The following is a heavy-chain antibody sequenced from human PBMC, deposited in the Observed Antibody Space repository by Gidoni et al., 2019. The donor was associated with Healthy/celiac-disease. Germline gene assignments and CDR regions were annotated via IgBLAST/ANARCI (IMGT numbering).Heavy chain of an antibody. CDR1: GFHFSRYA. V-gene: IGHV3-23*01. D-gene: IGHD1-1*01. CDR3: AKDGYGWNDEGYYYYGMDV. CDR2: IGGNGGST. J-gene: IGHJ6*02. Sequence: EVQLLESGGGLVQPGGSLRLPCVASGFHFSRYALRWVRQAPGKGVEWVSAIGGNGGSTYYADSVKGRFTISRDNSKNTLYLQMNSLRAEDTAVYYCAKDGYGWNDEGYYYYGMDVWGQGTTVTVSS.